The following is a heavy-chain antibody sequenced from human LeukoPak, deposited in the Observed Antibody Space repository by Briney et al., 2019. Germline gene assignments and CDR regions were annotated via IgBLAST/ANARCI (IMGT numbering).Heavy chain of an antibody. J-gene: IGHJ3*02. V-gene: IGHV3-11*01. D-gene: IGHD2-8*02. Sequence: GGSRRLSCVVSGFTFSDYYMSWIRQTPGKGLEWIAYISNSGDTTFYTASVKGRFTISRDNGKNSVYLQMNNLRAEDTAVYYCARVVSCTGGLCQIFAFDTWGQGTMVTVSS. CDR2: ISNSGDTT. CDR1: GFTFSDYY. CDR3: ARVVSCTGGLCQIFAFDT.